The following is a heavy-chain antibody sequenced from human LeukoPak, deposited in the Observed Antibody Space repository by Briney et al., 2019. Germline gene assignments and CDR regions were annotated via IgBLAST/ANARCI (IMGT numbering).Heavy chain of an antibody. CDR2: IYYSGST. Sequence: SETLSLTCTVSGGSISSSSYYWGWIRQPPGKGLEWIGSIYYSGSTYYNPSLKSRVIISVDTSKNQFSLKLSSVTAADTAVYYCARAGYGSGSYVGWGQGTLVTVSS. CDR3: ARAGYGSGSYVG. D-gene: IGHD3-10*01. CDR1: GGSISSSSYY. V-gene: IGHV4-39*07. J-gene: IGHJ4*02.